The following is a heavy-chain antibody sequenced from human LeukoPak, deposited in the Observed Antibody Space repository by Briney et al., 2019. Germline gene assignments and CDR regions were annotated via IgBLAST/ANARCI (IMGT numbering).Heavy chain of an antibody. CDR1: GDSVSSNSAT. V-gene: IGHV6-1*01. J-gene: IGHJ4*02. CDR3: TRGADYGDYFFDY. CDR2: IYYRSKWSN. D-gene: IGHD4-17*01. Sequence: SQTLSLTRAISGDSVSSNSATWNWIRQSPSRGLEWLGRIYYRSKWSNDYTVSVKSRITINPDTSKNQFSLQLNSVTPEDTAVYYCTRGADYGDYFFDYWGQGTLVTVSS.